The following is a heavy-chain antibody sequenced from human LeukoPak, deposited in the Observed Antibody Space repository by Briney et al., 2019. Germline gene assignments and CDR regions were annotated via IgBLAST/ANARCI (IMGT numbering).Heavy chain of an antibody. CDR3: ARERYYDSSGYYYANWFDP. J-gene: IGHJ5*02. CDR1: GGSFSGYY. D-gene: IGHD3-22*01. CDR2: INHSGST. V-gene: IGHV4-34*01. Sequence: PSETLSLTCAVYGGSFSGYYWSRIRQPPGKGLEWIGEINHSGSTNYNPSLKSRVTISVDTSKNQFSLKLSSVTAADTAVYYCARERYYDSSGYYYANWFDPWGQGTLVTVSS.